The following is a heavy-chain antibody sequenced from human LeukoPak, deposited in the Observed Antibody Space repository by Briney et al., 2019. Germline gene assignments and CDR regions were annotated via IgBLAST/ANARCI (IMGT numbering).Heavy chain of an antibody. CDR1: GFIFRSYE. D-gene: IGHD6-19*01. J-gene: IGHJ4*02. Sequence: PGGSLRLSCAASGFIFRSYEMNWVRQAPGKGLEWVSYISSGDRTIYYADSVKGRFTISRDNAKNSLYLQMNSLRAEDTAVYYCARVGAVRRRYFDYWGQGTLVTVFS. V-gene: IGHV3-48*03. CDR2: ISSGDRTI. CDR3: ARVGAVRRRYFDY.